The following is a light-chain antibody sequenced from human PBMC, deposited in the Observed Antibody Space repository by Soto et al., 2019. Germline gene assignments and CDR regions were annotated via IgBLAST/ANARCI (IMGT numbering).Light chain of an antibody. Sequence: EIVMTQSPATLSVSPGERATLSCRASQSVSGNLAWYQQKPGQAPRLLIYGASTRATGIPARFSGSGSGTEFTLTISSLQSEDXXXXXXXXXXXXPPITFGQGTRLEIK. V-gene: IGKV3-15*01. CDR2: GAS. CDR3: XXXXXXPPIT. J-gene: IGKJ5*01. CDR1: QSVSGN.